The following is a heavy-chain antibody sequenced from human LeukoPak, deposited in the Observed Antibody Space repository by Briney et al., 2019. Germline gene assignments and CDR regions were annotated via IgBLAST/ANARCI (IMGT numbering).Heavy chain of an antibody. CDR1: GFTFSSHW. J-gene: IGHJ6*02. Sequence: LGGSLRLSCAASGFTFSSHWMHWVRQTPGKGLVWVSRINTDESKINHADSVKGRFTISRDNAKNMLYLQMNSLRAEDTAVYYCAKGGVDIVVVPAASIYYGMDVWGQGTTVTVSS. CDR3: AKGGVDIVVVPAASIYYGMDV. CDR2: INTDESKI. V-gene: IGHV3-74*01. D-gene: IGHD2-2*01.